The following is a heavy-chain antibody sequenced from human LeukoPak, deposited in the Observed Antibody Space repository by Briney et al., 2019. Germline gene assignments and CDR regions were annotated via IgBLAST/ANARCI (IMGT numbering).Heavy chain of an antibody. CDR3: AKLTTVTTTLKYYLDY. V-gene: IGHV3-23*01. CDR2: ISGSGGST. D-gene: IGHD4-17*01. Sequence: GGSLRLSCAASGFTFSSYAMSWVRQAPGKGLEWVSAISGSGGSTYYADSVKGRFTISRDNSKNTLYLQMNSLRAEDTAVYYCAKLTTVTTTLKYYLDYWGQGTLVTVSS. CDR1: GFTFSSYA. J-gene: IGHJ4*02.